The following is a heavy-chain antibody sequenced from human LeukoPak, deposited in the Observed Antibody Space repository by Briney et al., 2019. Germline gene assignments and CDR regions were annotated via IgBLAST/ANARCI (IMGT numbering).Heavy chain of an antibody. V-gene: IGHV4-61*02. CDR3: ARGGPPITIFGVTLIAFDI. CDR2: IYTSGST. J-gene: IGHJ3*02. D-gene: IGHD3-3*01. CDR1: GGSISSGSYY. Sequence: SETLSLTCTVSGGSISSGSYYWSWIRQPAGKGLEWIGRIYTSGSTNYNPSLKSRFTISVDTSKNQFSRRLSSVTAADTAVYYCARGGPPITIFGVTLIAFDIWGQGTMVTVSS.